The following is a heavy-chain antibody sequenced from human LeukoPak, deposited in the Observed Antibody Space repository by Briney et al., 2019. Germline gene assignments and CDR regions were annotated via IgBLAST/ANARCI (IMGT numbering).Heavy chain of an antibody. D-gene: IGHD3/OR15-3a*01. CDR3: ATIIEDWENNY. J-gene: IGHJ4*02. CDR2: INPSSGGS. V-gene: IGHV1-2*02. Sequence: ASVKVSCKASGYTITGYYIHWVRQAPGQGLEWMGWINPSSGGSTYAQKFQGRVTMTRDTSISTAYMELSSLRSDDTAVYFCATIIEDWENNYWGQGTLVTVSS. CDR1: GYTITGYY.